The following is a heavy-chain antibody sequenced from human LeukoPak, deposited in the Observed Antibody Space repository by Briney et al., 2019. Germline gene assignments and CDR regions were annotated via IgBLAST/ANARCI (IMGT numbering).Heavy chain of an antibody. CDR1: GFTFSSYG. J-gene: IGHJ6*02. V-gene: IGHV3-30*03. D-gene: IGHD2-21*02. CDR3: ARDLGVTTFHYYYGLDV. CDR2: ISYDGSNK. Sequence: GGSLRLSCAASGFTFSSYGMHWVRQAPGKGLEWVAVISYDGSNKYYADSVKGRFTISRDNSKNTLYLQMNSLRAEDTAVYYCARDLGVTTFHYYYGLDVWGQGTTVTVS.